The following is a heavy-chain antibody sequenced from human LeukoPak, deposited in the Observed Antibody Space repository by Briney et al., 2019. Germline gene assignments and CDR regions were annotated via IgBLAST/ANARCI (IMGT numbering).Heavy chain of an antibody. CDR3: AREVAGTIFDY. D-gene: IGHD6-19*01. CDR1: GFTFSSYS. Sequence: GGSLRLSCAASGFTFSSYSMNWVGQAPGKGLEWVSYISSSSSTIYYADSVKGRFTISRDNAKNSLYLQMNSLRAEDTAVYYCAREVAGTIFDYWGQGTLVTVSS. V-gene: IGHV3-48*04. CDR2: ISSSSSTI. J-gene: IGHJ4*02.